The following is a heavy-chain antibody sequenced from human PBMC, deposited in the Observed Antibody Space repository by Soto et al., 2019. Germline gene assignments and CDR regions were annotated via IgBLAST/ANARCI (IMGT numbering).Heavy chain of an antibody. CDR1: GDSVNSSNYY. J-gene: IGHJ4*02. CDR3: ARHIGCWSGGGCYSDY. CDR2: IYYGGST. Sequence: QLQLQESGPGLVKPSETLSLTCTVSGDSVNSSNYYWGWIRQPPGKVLEWIASIYYGGSTYYNLSLKSRLTISVDTSRSQFSLMLGSVTAADTAVYYCARHIGCWSGGGCYSDYWGQGTLVTVSS. D-gene: IGHD2-15*01. V-gene: IGHV4-39*01.